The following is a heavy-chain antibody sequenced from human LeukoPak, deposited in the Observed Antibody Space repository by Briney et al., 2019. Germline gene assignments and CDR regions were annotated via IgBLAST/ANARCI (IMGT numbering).Heavy chain of an antibody. CDR2: IYYSGST. Sequence: SETLSLTCTVSGGSISSGDYYWSWIRQPPGKGLEWIGYIYYSGSTYYNPSLKSRVTISVDTSKNQFSLKLSSVTAADTAVYYCARGGKRCSSTSCYANYYYYGMDVWGQGTTVTVSS. CDR1: GGSISSGDYY. D-gene: IGHD2-2*01. CDR3: ARGGKRCSSTSCYANYYYYGMDV. V-gene: IGHV4-30-4*01. J-gene: IGHJ6*02.